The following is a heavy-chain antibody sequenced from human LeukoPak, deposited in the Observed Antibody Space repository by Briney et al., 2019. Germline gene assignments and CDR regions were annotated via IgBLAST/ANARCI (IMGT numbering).Heavy chain of an antibody. J-gene: IGHJ4*02. CDR1: GFTFSSYS. CDR3: AREGLPSGATKIFDY. D-gene: IGHD2-15*01. CDR2: IRTVTSSI. V-gene: IGHV3-21*01. Sequence: GGSLRLSCAVSGFTFSSYSMHWVRQAPGKGLEWVSCIRTVTSSIYYADAVKGRFTVSRGNAKNSLYLEMNSLRAVDTAVYYCAREGLPSGATKIFDYWGQGTLVAVSS.